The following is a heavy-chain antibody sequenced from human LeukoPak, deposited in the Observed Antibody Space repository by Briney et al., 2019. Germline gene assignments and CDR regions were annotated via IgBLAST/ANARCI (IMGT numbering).Heavy chain of an antibody. J-gene: IGHJ4*02. D-gene: IGHD1-1*01. CDR2: IGTAGDT. Sequence: GGSLRLSFAASGFTFSDYEIHWVRQATGKSLELVSAIGTAGDTYYTGSVKGRFTISRENAKNSLYLQMNSLRAGDTAVYYCARVAKERVGGVYYFDYWGQGTLVTVSS. CDR1: GFTFSDYE. CDR3: ARVAKERVGGVYYFDY. V-gene: IGHV3-13*04.